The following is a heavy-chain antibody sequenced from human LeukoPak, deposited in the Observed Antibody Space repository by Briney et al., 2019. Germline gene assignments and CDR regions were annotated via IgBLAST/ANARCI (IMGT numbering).Heavy chain of an antibody. CDR3: VQISSVEISY. D-gene: IGHD3-16*01. Sequence: GGSLRLSCAASGFTFSNYSMNWVRQAPGKGLEWVSAISRSGSDTYYADSVKGRFTISRDNSKNMTFLQMSSLRVADTAIYSCVQISSVEISYWGRGTLVTVSS. J-gene: IGHJ4*02. CDR2: ISRSGSDT. V-gene: IGHV3-23*01. CDR1: GFTFSNYS.